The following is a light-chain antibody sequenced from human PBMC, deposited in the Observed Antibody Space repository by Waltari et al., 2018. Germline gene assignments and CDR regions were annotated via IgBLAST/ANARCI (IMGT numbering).Light chain of an antibody. CDR1: SSGVGSYNY. J-gene: IGLJ1*01. Sequence: QSALTQPRSVSGSPGQSVTIPCTGSSSGVGSYNYVSWYQQHPGKAPQLILYDVTKRPTGIPDRFSGSKSGHTASLTISGLQAEDEADYYCCSYVGTFTYVFGTGTKVTVL. V-gene: IGLV2-11*01. CDR3: CSYVGTFTYV. CDR2: DVT.